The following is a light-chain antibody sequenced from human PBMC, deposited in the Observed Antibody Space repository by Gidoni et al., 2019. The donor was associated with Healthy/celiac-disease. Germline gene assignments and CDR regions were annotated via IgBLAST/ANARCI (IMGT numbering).Light chain of an antibody. CDR1: QSISSW. CDR3: QQYNSYAPWT. V-gene: IGKV1-5*03. J-gene: IGKJ1*01. Sequence: DIQMTQSPSTLSASVGDRVTITCRSSQSISSWLAWYQQKPGKAPKLLIYKESSLESGVPSRFSGSGSGTEFTLTISRLQPDDFATYYCQQYNSYAPWTFGQGTKVEIK. CDR2: KES.